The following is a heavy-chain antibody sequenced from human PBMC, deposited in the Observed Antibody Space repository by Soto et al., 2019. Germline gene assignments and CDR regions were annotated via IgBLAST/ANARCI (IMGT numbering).Heavy chain of an antibody. J-gene: IGHJ3*02. CDR2: IYYSGST. CDR1: GGSVSSGGYY. D-gene: IGHD6-19*01. CDR3: AGEVAGYDDAFDI. Sequence: PXETLTLSCTVSGGSVSSGGYYWSWIRQPPGKGLEWIVYIYYSGSTNYNPSLKSRVTISVDTSKNQFSLKLSSVTAADTAVYYCAGEVAGYDDAFDIWGQGTMVTVSS. V-gene: IGHV4-61*08.